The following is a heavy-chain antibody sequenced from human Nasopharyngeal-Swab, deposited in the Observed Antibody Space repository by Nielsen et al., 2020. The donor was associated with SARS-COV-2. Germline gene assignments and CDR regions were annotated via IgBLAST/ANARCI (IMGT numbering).Heavy chain of an antibody. CDR3: ARGPQDVVVTADYFQH. Sequence: ASVKVSCKASGYTFTGYYMHWVRQAPGQGLEWMGWINPNSGGTNYAQKFRGRVTMTRDTSISTAYMELSRLRSEDTAVYYCARGPQDVVVTADYFQHWGQGTLVTVPS. D-gene: IGHD2-21*02. CDR2: INPNSGGT. J-gene: IGHJ1*01. CDR1: GYTFTGYY. V-gene: IGHV1-2*02.